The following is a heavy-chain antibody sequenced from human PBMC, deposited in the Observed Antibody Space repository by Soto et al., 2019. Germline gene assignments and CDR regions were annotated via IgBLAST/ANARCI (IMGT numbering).Heavy chain of an antibody. V-gene: IGHV3-23*01. CDR3: ANSPRKNDAFDI. CDR1: GFTFSSYA. CDR2: ISGSGGST. J-gene: IGHJ3*02. Sequence: GGSLSLSCAASGFTFSSYAMSWVRQAPGKGLEWVSAISGSGGSTYYADSVKGRFTISRDNSKNTLYLQMNSLRAEDTAVYYCANSPRKNDAFDIWGQGTMVTVSS.